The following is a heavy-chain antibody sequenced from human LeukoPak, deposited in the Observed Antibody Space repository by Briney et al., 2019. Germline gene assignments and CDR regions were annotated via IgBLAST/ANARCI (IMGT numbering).Heavy chain of an antibody. CDR2: ISYDGSNK. CDR1: GFTFGSYA. D-gene: IGHD2-21*02. V-gene: IGHV3-30-3*01. CDR3: ARDGEVTAPAYYYFDY. Sequence: GGSLRLSCAASGFTFGSYAMHWVRQAPGKGLEWVAVISYDGSNKYYADSVKGRFTISRDNSKNTLYLQMNSLRAEDTAVYYCARDGEVTAPAYYYFDYWGQGTLVTVSS. J-gene: IGHJ4*02.